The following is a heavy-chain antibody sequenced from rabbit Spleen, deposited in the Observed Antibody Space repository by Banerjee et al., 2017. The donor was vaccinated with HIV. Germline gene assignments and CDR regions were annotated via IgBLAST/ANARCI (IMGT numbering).Heavy chain of an antibody. Sequence: QSLEESGGDLVKPGASLTLTCTASGFSFSSTYYMCWVRQPPGKGLEWIGCIYPGSSGTTYYASWAKGRFTISKTSSTTVTLQMTSLTAADTATHFCARDTGTSFSSYGMDLWGQGTLVTVS. CDR1: GFSFSSTYY. CDR3: ARDTGTSFSSYGMDL. V-gene: IGHV1S40*01. D-gene: IGHD8-1*01. J-gene: IGHJ6*01. CDR2: IYPGSSGTT.